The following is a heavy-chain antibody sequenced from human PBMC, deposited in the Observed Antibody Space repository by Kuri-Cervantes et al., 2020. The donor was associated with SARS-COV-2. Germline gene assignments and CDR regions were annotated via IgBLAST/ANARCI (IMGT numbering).Heavy chain of an antibody. CDR3: ATVFPPDTYYFDY. CDR1: GFTFSGSA. Sequence: GESLKISCAASGFTFSGSAMHWVRQASGKGLEWVGRIRSKANSYATAYAASVKGRFTISRDDSKNTAYLQMNSLRAEDTAVYYCATVFPPDTYYFDYWGQGTLVTVSS. CDR2: IRSKANSYAT. V-gene: IGHV3-73*01. D-gene: IGHD3-16*01. J-gene: IGHJ4*02.